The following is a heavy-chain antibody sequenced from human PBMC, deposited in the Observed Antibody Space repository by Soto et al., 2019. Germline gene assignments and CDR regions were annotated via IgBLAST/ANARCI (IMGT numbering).Heavy chain of an antibody. CDR2: IVPIVDTS. D-gene: IGHD3-22*01. J-gene: IGHJ5*02. Sequence: GDSVKVSCKTSGGTFSSYAISWVRQAPGQGLEWMGGIVPIVDTSTYAQKFQGRVTITADESTSTVYMELSSLRSDDTAVYYCARWGEYFSCYYYSDWFDRWG. CDR3: ARWGEYFSCYYYSDWFDR. V-gene: IGHV1-69*13. CDR1: GGTFSSYA.